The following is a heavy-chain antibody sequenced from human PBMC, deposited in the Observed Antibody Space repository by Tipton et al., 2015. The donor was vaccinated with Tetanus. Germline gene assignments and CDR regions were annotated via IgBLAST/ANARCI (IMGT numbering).Heavy chain of an antibody. D-gene: IGHD3-22*01. CDR3: ARAPGYGIVVPYHNAFDV. CDR2: ISYSGGT. J-gene: IGHJ3*01. CDR1: GGSVSSGSYY. V-gene: IGHV4-61*01. Sequence: LRLSCTVSGGSVSSGSYYWGWIRQPPGKGLEWIGYISYSGGTYYNPFLKSRVSISVDTYKTQFFLNLSSVTAADTAVYYCARAPGYGIVVPYHNAFDVWGQGPMVPVSS.